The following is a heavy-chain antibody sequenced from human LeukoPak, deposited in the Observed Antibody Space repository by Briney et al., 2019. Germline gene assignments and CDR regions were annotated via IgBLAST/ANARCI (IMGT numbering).Heavy chain of an antibody. CDR3: AKGYCSGGSCYSGAFDI. J-gene: IGHJ3*02. D-gene: IGHD2-15*01. V-gene: IGHV4-30-2*01. CDR2: IYHSGST. Sequence: PSQTLSLTCAVSGGSISSGGYSWSWIRQPPGKGLEWIGYIYHSGSTYYNPSLKSRVTISVDRSKNQFSLKLSSVTAADTAVYYCAKGYCSGGSCYSGAFDIWGQETMVTVSS. CDR1: GGSISSGGYS.